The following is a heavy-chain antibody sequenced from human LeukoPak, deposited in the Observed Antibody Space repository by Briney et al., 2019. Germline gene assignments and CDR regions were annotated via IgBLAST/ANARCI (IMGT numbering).Heavy chain of an antibody. J-gene: IGHJ6*02. D-gene: IGHD1-26*01. Sequence: ASVKVSCKASGGTFSSYSISWVRQAPGQGLEWMGGIIPIFDTADYAQKFQGRVTITADESTSTAYMELSSLRSEDTAVFYCARISLGAIWGYYYGMDVWGQGTTVTVSS. CDR2: IIPIFDTA. V-gene: IGHV1-69*13. CDR1: GGTFSSYS. CDR3: ARISLGAIWGYYYGMDV.